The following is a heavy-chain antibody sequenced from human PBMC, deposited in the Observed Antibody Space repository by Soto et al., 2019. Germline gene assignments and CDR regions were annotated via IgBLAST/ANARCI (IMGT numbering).Heavy chain of an antibody. Sequence: PSETLSLTCAVSGGSISSSNWWSWVRQPPGKGLEWIGEIYHSGSTNYNPSLKSRVTISVDKSKNQFSLKLSSVTAADTAVYYCARVYYDTKGYSLAPGGLGTLVTSPQ. V-gene: IGHV4-4*02. CDR3: ARVYYDTKGYSLAP. CDR2: IYHSGST. CDR1: GGSISSSNW. D-gene: IGHD3-16*01. J-gene: IGHJ5*02.